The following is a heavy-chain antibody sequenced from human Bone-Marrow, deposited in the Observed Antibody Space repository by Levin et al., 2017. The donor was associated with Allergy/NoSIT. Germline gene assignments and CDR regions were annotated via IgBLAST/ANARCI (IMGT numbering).Heavy chain of an antibody. Sequence: GGSLRLSCAASGFTFSSYWISWVRQAPGKGLEWVANIKQDGSEKYYVDSVKGRFTISRDNAKNSLYLQMNSLRAEDTAVYYCARGAAAGITNYYYYYGMDVWGQGTTVTVSS. CDR3: ARGAAAGITNYYYYYGMDV. J-gene: IGHJ6*02. D-gene: IGHD6-13*01. V-gene: IGHV3-7*01. CDR2: IKQDGSEK. CDR1: GFTFSSYW.